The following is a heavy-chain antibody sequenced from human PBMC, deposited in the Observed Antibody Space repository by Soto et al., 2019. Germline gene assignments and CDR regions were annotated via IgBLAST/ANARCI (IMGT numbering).Heavy chain of an antibody. Sequence: PSETLSLTCAVYGGSFSGYYWSWIRQPPGKGLEWIGEINHSGSTNYNPSLKSRVTISVDTSKNQFSLKLSSVTAADTAVYYCARETYDILTGYSQRFDYWGQGTLVTVS. J-gene: IGHJ4*02. V-gene: IGHV4-34*01. CDR2: INHSGST. CDR1: GGSFSGYY. D-gene: IGHD3-9*01. CDR3: ARETYDILTGYSQRFDY.